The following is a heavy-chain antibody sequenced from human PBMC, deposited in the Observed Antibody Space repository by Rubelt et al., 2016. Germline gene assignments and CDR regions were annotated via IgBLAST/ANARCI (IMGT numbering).Heavy chain of an antibody. CDR2: IIPIFGTA. V-gene: IGHV1-69*01. J-gene: IGHJ3*02. Sequence: QVQLVQSGAEVKKPGSSVKVSCKASGGTFSSYAISWVRQAPGQGLEWMGGIIPIFGTANYAQTFQGRVTITADESTSTAYMELSSLRSEDTAVYYCARGGAAAADDNDAFDIWGQGTMVTVSS. CDR3: ARGGAAAADDNDAFDI. CDR1: GGTFSSYA. D-gene: IGHD6-13*01.